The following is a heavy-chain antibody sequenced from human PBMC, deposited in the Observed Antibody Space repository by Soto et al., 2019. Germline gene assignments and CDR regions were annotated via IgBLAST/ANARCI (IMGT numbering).Heavy chain of an antibody. CDR3: ARDWIYCTGTSCHQGAFDV. CDR2: INANTGGT. V-gene: IGHV1-2*02. Sequence: ASVKVSCKASGYTFTDSYIHWVRQAPGQGLEWMGWINANTGGTKYAQKFQGRVTMTRDTSITSAYLELSSLRSDDRAVYYCARDWIYCTGTSCHQGAFDVWGQGTMVT. D-gene: IGHD2-8*02. J-gene: IGHJ3*01. CDR1: GYTFTDSY.